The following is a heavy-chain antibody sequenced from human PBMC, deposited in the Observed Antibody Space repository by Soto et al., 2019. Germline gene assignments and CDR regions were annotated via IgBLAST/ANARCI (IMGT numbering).Heavy chain of an antibody. J-gene: IGHJ4*02. Sequence: QVQLVESGGGVVQPGRSLRLSCAASGFTFSSYAMHWVRQAPGKGLEWVAVISYDGSNKYYADSVKGRFTISRDNSKNTLYLQMNSLRAEDTAVYYCARPRTSSWYNFGYWGQGTLVTVSS. CDR1: GFTFSSYA. CDR3: ARPRTSSWYNFGY. V-gene: IGHV3-30-3*01. CDR2: ISYDGSNK. D-gene: IGHD6-13*01.